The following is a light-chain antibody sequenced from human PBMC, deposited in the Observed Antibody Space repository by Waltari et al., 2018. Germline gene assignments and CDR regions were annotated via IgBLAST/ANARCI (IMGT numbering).Light chain of an antibody. Sequence: DIQMTQSPSSLSASVGDRVTITCRASQSISSYLNWYQQKPGKAPKLLIYAASSLQSGVPSRFSGSGSGTDFTLTISSLQPEDFATYYCQQSYTFPYTFGGGTKVEIK. CDR1: QSISSY. V-gene: IGKV1-39*01. J-gene: IGKJ4*01. CDR3: QQSYTFPYT. CDR2: AAS.